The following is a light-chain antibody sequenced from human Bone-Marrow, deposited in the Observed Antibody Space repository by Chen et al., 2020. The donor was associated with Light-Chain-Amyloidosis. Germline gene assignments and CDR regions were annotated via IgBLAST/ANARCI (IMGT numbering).Light chain of an antibody. V-gene: IGLV3-25*03. J-gene: IGLJ2*01. CDR2: RDT. CDR1: DLPTKY. Sequence: SYELPQPPSVSGSPGQTARITCSGDDLPTKYAYWYQQKPGQAPVLVIHRDTERPSGISERCSGSSSGTTATLTISGVQAEDEADYHCQSADSSGTYEVIFGGGTKLTVL. CDR3: QSADSSGTYEVI.